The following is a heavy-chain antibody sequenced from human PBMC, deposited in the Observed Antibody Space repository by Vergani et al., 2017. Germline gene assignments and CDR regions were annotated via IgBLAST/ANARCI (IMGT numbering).Heavy chain of an antibody. CDR2: INPSGGST. Sequence: QVLLVQSGAEVKKPGASVRVSCKTSGYTFTNYYIHWVRQAPGQGLEWMGIINPSGGSTNYAQQFQVRLTMTRDTSTSTVYMDLSNLRSEDTAVYYCARPHGDILPPVPRRLDYWGQGTLVTVSS. J-gene: IGHJ4*02. V-gene: IGHV1-46*03. CDR3: ARPHGDILPPVPRRLDY. CDR1: GYTFTNYY.